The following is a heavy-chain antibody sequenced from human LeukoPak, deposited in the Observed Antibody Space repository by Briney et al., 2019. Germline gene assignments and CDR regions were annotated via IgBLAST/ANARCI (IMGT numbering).Heavy chain of an antibody. V-gene: IGHV3-23*01. CDR2: ISDSGGRT. CDR3: AREGISLVAATHYYYGMDV. J-gene: IGHJ6*02. D-gene: IGHD2-15*01. Sequence: GGSLRLSCAVSGITLSNYGMSWVRQAPGKGLEWVAGISDSGGRTNYADSVKGRFTISRDNAKNSLYLQMNSLRAEDTAVYYCAREGISLVAATHYYYGMDVWGQGTTVTVSS. CDR1: GITLSNYG.